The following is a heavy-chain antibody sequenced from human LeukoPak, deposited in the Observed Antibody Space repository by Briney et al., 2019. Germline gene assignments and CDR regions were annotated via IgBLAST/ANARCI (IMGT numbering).Heavy chain of an antibody. CDR3: ARNYGDYEGWFDP. J-gene: IGHJ5*02. CDR1: GYTFTGYY. CDR2: INPNSGGT. D-gene: IGHD4-17*01. Sequence: GASVKVSCKASGYTFTGYYMHWVRQAPGQGLEWMGWINPNSGGTNYAQKFQGRVTTTRDTSISTAYMELSRLRSDDTAVYYCARNYGDYEGWFDPWGQGTLVTVSS. V-gene: IGHV1-2*02.